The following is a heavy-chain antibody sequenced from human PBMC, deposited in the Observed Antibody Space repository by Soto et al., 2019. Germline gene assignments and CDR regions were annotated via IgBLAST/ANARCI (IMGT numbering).Heavy chain of an antibody. CDR2: ISHDGSNT. V-gene: IGHV3-30*18. CDR1: GFTFRTYA. Sequence: PGGSLRLSCAASGFTFRTYAMHWVRQAPGKGLEWVAVISHDGSNTDYGDSVKGRSTISRDNSKSTLSLQMNSLRPEDTGVYYCAKDAGSTEYFFASWGQGTLVTVSS. CDR3: AKDAGSTEYFFAS. J-gene: IGHJ4*02.